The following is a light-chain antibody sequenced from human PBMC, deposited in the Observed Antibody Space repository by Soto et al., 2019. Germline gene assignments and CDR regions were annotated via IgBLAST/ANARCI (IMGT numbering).Light chain of an antibody. J-gene: IGKJ1*01. Sequence: SQMTQSPSTLSATVGDRVTSTCRASQTISAWLAWYQQKPGKAPKLLIYKASTLESGVPPRFSGSGSGTDFTLTISSLQPDDFATYYCQQYKYYSTSAQRAKVDI. V-gene: IGKV1-5*03. CDR3: QQYKYYST. CDR1: QTISAW. CDR2: KAS.